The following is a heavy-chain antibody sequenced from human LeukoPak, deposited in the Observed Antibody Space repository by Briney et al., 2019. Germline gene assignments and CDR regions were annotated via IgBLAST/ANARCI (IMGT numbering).Heavy chain of an antibody. J-gene: IGHJ4*02. CDR1: GFTFTSSA. V-gene: IGHV1-58*02. CDR2: IVVGSGVT. CDR3: AASNDYGDYVGY. Sequence: GTSVKVSCKASGFTFTSSAMQWVRQARGQRPEWIGWIVVGSGVTNYAQKFQERVTITRDMSTRTAYMELSSLRSEDTAVYYCAASNDYGDYVGYWGQGTLVTVSS. D-gene: IGHD4-17*01.